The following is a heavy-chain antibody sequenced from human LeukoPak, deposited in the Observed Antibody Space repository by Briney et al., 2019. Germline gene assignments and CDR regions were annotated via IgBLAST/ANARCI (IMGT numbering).Heavy chain of an antibody. CDR3: ARGPTRANSSDY. D-gene: IGHD2/OR15-2a*01. CDR2: IKQDGSEK. CDR1: GFTFSSYW. Sequence: PGGSLRLSCAASGFTFSSYWMSWVRQAPGKGLEWVAKIKQDGSEKDYVDSVKGQFTLSRDNAKNSLYLQMNSLRAEDTAVYYCARGPTRANSSDYWGQGTLVTVSS. V-gene: IGHV3-7*01. J-gene: IGHJ4*02.